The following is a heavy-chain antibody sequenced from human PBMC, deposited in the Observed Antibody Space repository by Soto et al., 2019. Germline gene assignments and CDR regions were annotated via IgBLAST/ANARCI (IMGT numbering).Heavy chain of an antibody. Sequence: SETLSLTXTVSGDSISSGAYYWSWVRQLPGKGLEWIGYIHSSGSSYYTPSLKSRLTISIDTSENQFSLKLSSVTAADTAVYYCARARVDYYDSSGYYYCWFDPWGQGTLVTVSS. CDR3: ARARVDYYDSSGYYYCWFDP. J-gene: IGHJ5*02. D-gene: IGHD3-22*01. CDR2: IHSSGSS. V-gene: IGHV4-31*02. CDR1: GDSISSGAYY.